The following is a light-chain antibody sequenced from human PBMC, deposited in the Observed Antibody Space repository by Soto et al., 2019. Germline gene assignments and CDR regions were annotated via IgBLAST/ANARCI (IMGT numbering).Light chain of an antibody. V-gene: IGKV3-20*01. J-gene: IGKJ5*01. CDR2: GVS. Sequence: EIVLTQSPGTLSLSPGERATLSCRASQSVSSSYLAWYQQKPGQAPRLLLYGVSSRATGIPDRFSGSGSGREFTLPFSRLEPEEFAVYYCQLCVDPPAITFGQGTRREIK. CDR1: QSVSSSY. CDR3: QLCVDPPAIT.